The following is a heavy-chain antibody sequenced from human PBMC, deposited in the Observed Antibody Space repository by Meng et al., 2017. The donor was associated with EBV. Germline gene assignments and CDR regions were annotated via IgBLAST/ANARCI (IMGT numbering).Heavy chain of an antibody. V-gene: IGHV1-69*01. Sequence: VQLQASGAGVQKPGAWVKVAGRTSGGTFRSDAVSWGRQAPGQGLEWMGGLIPMSGAPHYAQKFQDRVTIIADESTSTHSMELNNLRFEDTAMYYCASESGRGFTPDYWGQGTLVTVSS. CDR3: ASESGRGFTPDY. J-gene: IGHJ4*02. CDR1: GGTFRSDA. CDR2: LIPMSGAP. D-gene: IGHD3-10*01.